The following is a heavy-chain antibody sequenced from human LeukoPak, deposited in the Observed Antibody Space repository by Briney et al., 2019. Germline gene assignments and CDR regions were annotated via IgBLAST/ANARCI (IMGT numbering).Heavy chain of an antibody. D-gene: IGHD5-12*01. CDR1: GGSTSSGDYY. Sequence: PSETLSLTCTVSGGSTSSGDYYWSWIRQPPGKGLEWIGYIYYSESTYYNPSLKSRVTISVDTSKNQFSLKLSSVTAADTAVYYCARVARGSGYEDYFDYWGQGTLVSVSS. CDR2: IYYSEST. J-gene: IGHJ4*02. CDR3: ARVARGSGYEDYFDY. V-gene: IGHV4-30-4*01.